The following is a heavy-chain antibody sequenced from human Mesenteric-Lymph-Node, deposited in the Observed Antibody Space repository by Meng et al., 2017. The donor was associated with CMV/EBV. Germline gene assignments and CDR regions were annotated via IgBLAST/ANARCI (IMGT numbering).Heavy chain of an antibody. J-gene: IGHJ6*02. V-gene: IGHV3-30*02. CDR2: IRYDGSNK. D-gene: IGHD3-3*01. CDR1: GFTISSYG. CDR3: ARALRNYDFWSGLTNYYGMDV. Sequence: GGSLRLSCAASGFTISSYGMHWVRQAPGKGLEWVAFIRYDGSNKYYADSVKGRFTVSRDNSKNTVYLQMNSLRGEDTAVYYCARALRNYDFWSGLTNYYGMDVWGQGTTVTVSS.